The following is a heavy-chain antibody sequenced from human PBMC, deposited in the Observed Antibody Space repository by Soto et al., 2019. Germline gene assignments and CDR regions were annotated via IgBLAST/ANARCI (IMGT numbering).Heavy chain of an antibody. CDR3: ASATPQGVVVVADTWDYYYMDV. CDR1: GYTFTSYY. CDR2: INPSGGST. Sequence: ASVKVSCKASGYTFTSYYMHWVRQAPGQGLEWMGIINPSGGSTSYAQKFQGRVTMTRDTSTSTVYMELSSLRSEDTAVYYCASATPQGVVVVADTWDYYYMDVWGKGTTVTVSS. D-gene: IGHD2-15*01. V-gene: IGHV1-46*03. J-gene: IGHJ6*03.